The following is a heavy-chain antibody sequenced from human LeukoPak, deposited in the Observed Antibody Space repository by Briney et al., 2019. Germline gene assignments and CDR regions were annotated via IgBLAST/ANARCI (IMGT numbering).Heavy chain of an antibody. D-gene: IGHD3-3*01. V-gene: IGHV4-4*07. J-gene: IGHJ3*02. CDR1: GGSINSYY. CDR3: ARGLEYDFWSGNYSDAFDI. CDR2: IYTSGSG. Sequence: PSETLSLTCTVSGGSINSYYWSWIRQPAGKGLEWIGRIYTSGSGNYNPSLKSRVTMSVDTSKNQFSLKMSSVTAADTAVYYCARGLEYDFWSGNYSDAFDIWDQGTMVTVSS.